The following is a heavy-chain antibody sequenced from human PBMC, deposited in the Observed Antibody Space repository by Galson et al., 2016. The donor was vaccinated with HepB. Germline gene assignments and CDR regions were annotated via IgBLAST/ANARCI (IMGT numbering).Heavy chain of an antibody. V-gene: IGHV4-34*01. CDR2: INHSGRT. Sequence: SETLSLTCAGYGGSFSAYYWSWIRQPPGKGLEWIGEINHSGRTNYNPSLKSRVTISIDTSKSQFSLKLTSVTAADTAVYYCASPSRSRRFFDLWGRGTLVTVSS. CDR1: GGSFSAYY. J-gene: IGHJ2*01. CDR3: ASPSRSRRFFDL.